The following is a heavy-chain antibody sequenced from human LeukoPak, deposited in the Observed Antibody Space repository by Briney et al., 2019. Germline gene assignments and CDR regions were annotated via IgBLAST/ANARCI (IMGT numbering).Heavy chain of an antibody. CDR2: IYHSGST. CDR3: AREVPGGSGSFHLDY. CDR1: GGSISSGGYS. D-gene: IGHD3-10*01. Sequence: SETLSLTCSVSGGSISSGGYSWSWIRQPPGKGLEWIGYIYHSGSTYSNPSLKSRVTISVDRPKSQFSLKLSSVTAADTAVYYCAREVPGGSGSFHLDYWGQGTLVTVSS. V-gene: IGHV4-30-2*01. J-gene: IGHJ4*02.